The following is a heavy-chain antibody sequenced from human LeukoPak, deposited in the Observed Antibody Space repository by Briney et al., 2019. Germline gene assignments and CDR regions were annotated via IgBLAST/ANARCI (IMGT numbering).Heavy chain of an antibody. D-gene: IGHD3-10*01. J-gene: IGHJ4*02. CDR1: QFTFSYYA. CDR2: VSSSGDYT. Sequence: GGSLRLSCSASQFTFSYYAMTWVRQAPGKGLEWVSGVSSSGDYTYYANSVKGRFTISRDNSKNTLYLQLSSLRVEDTAVYYCAKEIYAYGSRGFNYWGRGTLVTVSS. V-gene: IGHV3-23*01. CDR3: AKEIYAYGSRGFNY.